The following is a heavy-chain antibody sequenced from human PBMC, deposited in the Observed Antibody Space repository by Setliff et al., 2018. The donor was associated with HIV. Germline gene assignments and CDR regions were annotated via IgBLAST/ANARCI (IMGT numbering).Heavy chain of an antibody. CDR1: GGSISGYH. Sequence: SETLSLTCTVSGGSISGYHWNWLRQTPGKGLEWIGYIYTSRGTNYNHSLRTRVIISVDTSNQFSLELSSVTAADAAVYYCARSPSYRSSWEYYFDYWGQGILVT. CDR2: IYTSRGT. CDR3: ARSPSYRSSWEYYFDY. D-gene: IGHD6-13*01. V-gene: IGHV4-4*09. J-gene: IGHJ4*02.